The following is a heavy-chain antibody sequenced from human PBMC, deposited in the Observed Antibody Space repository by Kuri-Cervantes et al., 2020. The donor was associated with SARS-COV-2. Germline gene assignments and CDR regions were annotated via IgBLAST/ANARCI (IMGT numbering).Heavy chain of an antibody. D-gene: IGHD5-18*01. CDR3: ARVGYGYDEHYFDY. CDR1: GYSSNTYW. CDR2: IYPGDSNT. V-gene: IGHV5-51*01. Sequence: GGSLRLSCKGSGYSSNTYWIGWVRQMPGKGLEWMGIIYPGDSNTRYRPSFQGQVTISADKSISTAYLLWSSLKASDTGMYYCARVGYGYDEHYFDYWGQGTLVTFSS. J-gene: IGHJ4*02.